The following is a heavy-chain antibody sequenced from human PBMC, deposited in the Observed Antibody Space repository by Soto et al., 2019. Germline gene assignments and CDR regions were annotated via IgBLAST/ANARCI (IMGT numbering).Heavy chain of an antibody. J-gene: IGHJ5*02. CDR3: VRDGGPMVRMVKRYR. V-gene: IGHV3-33*01. Sequence: GXSVRHSCAAAEFAYRSDCRHWVHQAPGKGLEWVSVIWYDGSNKDNADSGKGRFTSSRDNSKNTLYRQMNSLRAQDSAVFYCVRDGGPMVRMVKRYRWGRGTLFTISS. D-gene: IGHD2-15*01. CDR1: EFAYRSDC. CDR2: IWYDGSNK.